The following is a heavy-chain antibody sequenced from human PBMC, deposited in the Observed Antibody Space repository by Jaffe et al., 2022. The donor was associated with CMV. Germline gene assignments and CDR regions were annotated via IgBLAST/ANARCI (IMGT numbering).Heavy chain of an antibody. Sequence: QVQLVQSGAEVKKPGSSVKVSCKASGGTFSSYAISWVRQAPGQGLEWMGRIIPILGIANYAQKFQGRVTITADKSTSTAYMELSSLRSEDTAVYYCARGLGYCSSKGHNRGSGCYYYYYMDVWGKGTTVTVSS. D-gene: IGHD2-2*01. CDR1: GGTFSSYA. CDR3: ARGLGYCSSKGHNRGSGCYYYYYMDV. CDR2: IIPILGIA. J-gene: IGHJ6*03. V-gene: IGHV1-69*09.